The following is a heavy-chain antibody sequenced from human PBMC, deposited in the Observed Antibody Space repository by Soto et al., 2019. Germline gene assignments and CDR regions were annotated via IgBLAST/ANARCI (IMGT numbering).Heavy chain of an antibody. J-gene: IGHJ4*02. V-gene: IGHV3-23*01. CDR2: ISGSGGST. D-gene: IGHD3-3*01. CDR3: AKVYDFWSGIDY. CDR1: GFTFGSYA. Sequence: GGSLRLSCAASGFTFGSYAMSWVRQAPGKGLEWVSAISGSGGSTYYADSVKGRFTISRDNSKNTLYLQMNSLRAEDTAVYYCAKVYDFWSGIDYWGQGTLVTVSS.